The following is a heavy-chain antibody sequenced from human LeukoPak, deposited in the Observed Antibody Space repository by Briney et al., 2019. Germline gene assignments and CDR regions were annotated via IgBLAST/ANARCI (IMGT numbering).Heavy chain of an antibody. V-gene: IGHV4-39*01. D-gene: IGHD5-12*01. CDR1: GGSISSNNYY. Sequence: SETLSLTCTVSGGSISSNNYYWGWIRQPPGKGLEWIGNIYYSGSSYYNPSLKSRVTISVDTSKNQCSLKLSSVTAADTAVYYCARHEYSGYVESWGQGTLVTVSS. CDR2: IYYSGSS. J-gene: IGHJ5*02. CDR3: ARHEYSGYVES.